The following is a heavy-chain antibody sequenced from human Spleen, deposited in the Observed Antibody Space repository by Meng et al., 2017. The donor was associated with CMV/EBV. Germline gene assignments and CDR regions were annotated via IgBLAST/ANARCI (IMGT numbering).Heavy chain of an antibody. CDR3: ARLLAAAVPGHYFDY. D-gene: IGHD6-13*01. Sequence: ASVKVSCKASGYTFTGYYMHWVRQAPGQGLEWMGWINPNSGGTNYAQKFQGRVTMTRDTSISTAYMELSRLRSDDTAVYYCARLLAAAVPGHYFDYWGQGTLVTVSS. V-gene: IGHV1-2*02. J-gene: IGHJ4*02. CDR2: INPNSGGT. CDR1: GYTFTGYY.